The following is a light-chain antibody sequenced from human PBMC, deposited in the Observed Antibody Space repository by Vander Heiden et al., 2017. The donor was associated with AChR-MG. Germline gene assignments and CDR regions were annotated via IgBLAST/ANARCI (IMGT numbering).Light chain of an antibody. V-gene: IGLV1-40*01. CDR2: ANT. J-gene: IGLJ2*01. CDR3: QSYDSSLSAVV. Sequence: QSVLTQPPSASGAPGQRVTLSCTGSSSNVGAAYGVHWYQQLPGTAPKLLIFANTNRPSGVPDRFSGSKAGTSASLAITGLQPDDEADYYCQSYDSSLSAVVFGGGTRLTVL. CDR1: SSNVGAAYG.